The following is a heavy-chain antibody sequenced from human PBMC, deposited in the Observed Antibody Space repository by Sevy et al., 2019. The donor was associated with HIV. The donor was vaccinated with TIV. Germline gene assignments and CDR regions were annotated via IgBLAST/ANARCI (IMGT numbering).Heavy chain of an antibody. V-gene: IGHV1-18*01. CDR3: AGRYSSSTGKTFDY. CDR2: ISTYNGNT. CDR1: GYTFTSYG. Sequence: ASVKVSCKASGYTFTSYGISWVRQAPGEGLEWMGWISTYNGNTNYAQKLQGRVTMTTDTSTSTAYMELRGLRSDDTAVYYCAGRYSSSTGKTFDYWGQGTLVTVSS. J-gene: IGHJ4*02. D-gene: IGHD6-6*01.